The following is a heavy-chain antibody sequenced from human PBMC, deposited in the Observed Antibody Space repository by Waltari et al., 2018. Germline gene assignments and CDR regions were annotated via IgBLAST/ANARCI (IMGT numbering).Heavy chain of an antibody. D-gene: IGHD6-6*01. J-gene: IGHJ4*02. CDR1: GFTFSSYG. Sequence: QVQLVESGGGVVQPGGSLRLSCAASGFTFSSYGMHWVRQAPGKGLEWVACIRYDGSNKYYADSVKGRFTISRDNSKNTLYLQMNSLRAEDTAVYYCATWGASSSFDYWGQGTLVTVSS. CDR3: ATWGASSSFDY. CDR2: IRYDGSNK. V-gene: IGHV3-30*02.